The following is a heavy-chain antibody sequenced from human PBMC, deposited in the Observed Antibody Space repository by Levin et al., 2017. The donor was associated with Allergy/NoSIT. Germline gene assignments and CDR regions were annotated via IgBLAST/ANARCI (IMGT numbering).Heavy chain of an antibody. V-gene: IGHV3-48*01. D-gene: IGHD1-26*01. J-gene: IGHJ4*02. CDR2: ISSGSSTI. Sequence: LSLTCAASGFTFSSYSMNWVRQAPGKGLEWVSYISSGSSTIYYADSVKGRFTISRDNAKNSLNLQMNSLRAEDTAVYYCARDGTKYYFDLWGQGTLVTVSS. CDR1: GFTFSSYS. CDR3: ARDGTKYYFDL.